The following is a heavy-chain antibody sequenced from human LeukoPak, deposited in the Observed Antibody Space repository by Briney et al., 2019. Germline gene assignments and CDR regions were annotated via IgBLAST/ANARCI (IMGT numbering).Heavy chain of an antibody. D-gene: IGHD6-19*01. V-gene: IGHV1-18*01. CDR1: GYTFTGYG. J-gene: IGHJ4*02. CDR2: ISAYNGNT. Sequence: EASVTVSCTASGYTFTGYGISWVRQAPGQGLEWMGWISAYNGNTNYAQKRQGRVTMTTDTSTSTAYMELRSLRSDDTAVYCCARDPLSTVAGTSFDYWGQGTLVTVSS. CDR3: ARDPLSTVAGTSFDY.